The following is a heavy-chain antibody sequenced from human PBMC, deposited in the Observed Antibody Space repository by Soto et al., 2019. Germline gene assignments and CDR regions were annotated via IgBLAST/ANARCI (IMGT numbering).Heavy chain of an antibody. CDR2: ITPISGTA. J-gene: IGHJ3*01. D-gene: IGHD3-22*01. Sequence: QVQLVQSGAEVKKPGSSVKVSCKASGGTFSSNAISWVRQAPGQGLEWMGGITPISGTANYAQKFQGRVTITADESTSTADMELRSLRSEDTAVYYCARERHITMIVLGAFDLSGQGTMVTVSS. V-gene: IGHV1-69*01. CDR3: ARERHITMIVLGAFDL. CDR1: GGTFSSNA.